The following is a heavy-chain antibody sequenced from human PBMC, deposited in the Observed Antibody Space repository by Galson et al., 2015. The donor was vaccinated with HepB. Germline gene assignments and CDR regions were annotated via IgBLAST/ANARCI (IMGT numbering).Heavy chain of an antibody. CDR1: GFTFRNFG. CDR2: ISASSIYI. CDR3: AREGRYYYDDSGYYYSFVDY. V-gene: IGHV3-21*01. D-gene: IGHD3-22*01. Sequence: SLRLSCAASGFTFRNFGMNWVRQAPGKGLEWVSSISASSIYIYYADSVRGRFTISRDNAKNSLFLQMNSLRADDTAVYYCAREGRYYYDDSGYYYSFVDYWGQGTLVTVSS. J-gene: IGHJ4*02.